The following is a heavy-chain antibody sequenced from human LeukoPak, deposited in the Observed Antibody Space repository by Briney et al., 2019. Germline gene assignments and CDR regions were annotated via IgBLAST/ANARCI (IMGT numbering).Heavy chain of an antibody. J-gene: IGHJ4*02. CDR3: ARTPMVRGGYFDY. CDR2: MSFDGNDE. D-gene: IGHD3-10*01. Sequence: QPGGSLRLSCAASGFTFRTYGMHWVRQVPGKGLEWVAYMSFDGNDEDVADSVRGRFTITRDNLKNTLSLHMNSLRPEDMALYYCARTPMVRGGYFDYWGQGTLVSVSS. V-gene: IGHV3-30*04. CDR1: GFTFRTYG.